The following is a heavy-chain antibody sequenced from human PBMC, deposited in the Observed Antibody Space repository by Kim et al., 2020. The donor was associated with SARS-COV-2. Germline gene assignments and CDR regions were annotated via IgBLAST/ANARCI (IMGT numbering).Heavy chain of an antibody. J-gene: IGHJ2*01. CDR3: AKHYGDYYWYFDF. Sequence: GGSLRLSCAASGFTFSSYGMHWVRQAPGKGPAWVAVISYDGSNNYYADSVKGRFTISRVNSKNKLYLQMNSLRAEDTAVYYCAKHYGDYYWYFDFWGRGTLVTVSS. CDR2: ISYDGSNN. V-gene: IGHV3-30*18. D-gene: IGHD4-17*01. CDR1: GFTFSSYG.